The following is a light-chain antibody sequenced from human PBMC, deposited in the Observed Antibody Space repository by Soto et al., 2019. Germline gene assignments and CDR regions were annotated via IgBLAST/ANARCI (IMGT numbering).Light chain of an antibody. CDR2: EGS. CDR3: CSYAGSSTYV. CDR1: SSDVGSYNL. J-gene: IGLJ1*01. Sequence: QSALTQPASVSGSPGQSITISCTGTSSDVGSYNLVSWYQQHPGKAPQLMIYEGSKRPSGVSNRFSGSKSGNTASLTISGLQAEDEADYCCCSYAGSSTYVFGTGTKLTVL. V-gene: IGLV2-23*01.